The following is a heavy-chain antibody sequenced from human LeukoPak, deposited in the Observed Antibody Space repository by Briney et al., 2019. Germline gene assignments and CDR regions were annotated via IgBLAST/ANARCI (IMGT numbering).Heavy chain of an antibody. V-gene: IGHV3-7*01. CDR3: ATEPGIGYAFDI. Sequence: GGYLRLYCVASGITFRNYWMSWVRQAPGKGLEWVANINPDGSEKNYAHSVKGRFTISRDNAKNSVSLQMNSLTAQDTAVYYCATEPGIGYAFDIWGQGTMVTVSS. CDR1: GITFRNYW. J-gene: IGHJ3*02. CDR2: INPDGSEK. D-gene: IGHD3-10*01.